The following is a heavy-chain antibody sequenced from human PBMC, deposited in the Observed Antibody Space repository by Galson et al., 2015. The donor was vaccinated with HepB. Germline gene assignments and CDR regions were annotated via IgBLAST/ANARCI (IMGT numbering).Heavy chain of an antibody. CDR1: GFTFSSYS. V-gene: IGHV3-21*01. J-gene: IGHJ4*02. CDR2: IGSSSSYI. D-gene: IGHD2-2*01. Sequence: SLRLSCAASGFTFSSYSMNWVRQAPGKGLEWVSSIGSSSSYIYYADSVKGRFTISRDNAKNSLYLQMNSLRAEDTAVYYCARDRQLLLDYWGQGTLVTVSS. CDR3: ARDRQLLLDY.